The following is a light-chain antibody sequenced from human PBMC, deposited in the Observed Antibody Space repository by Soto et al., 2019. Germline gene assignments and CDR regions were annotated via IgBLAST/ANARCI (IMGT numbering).Light chain of an antibody. CDR2: DAS. V-gene: IGKV1-5*01. Sequence: IQMYQSPSAVSASIGDRVTITCRASQSINKWLAWHQQKPGKAPKLLIYDASSLQSGVPPRFSGSGSGTEFTLTIRSLQPDDIATYYCQQSYSTPVGFGGGTKVDIK. CDR1: QSINKW. J-gene: IGKJ4*01. CDR3: QQSYSTPVG.